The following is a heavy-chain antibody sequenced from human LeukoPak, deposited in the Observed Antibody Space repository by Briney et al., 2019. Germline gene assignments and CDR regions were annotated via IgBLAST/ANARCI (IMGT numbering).Heavy chain of an antibody. CDR1: GGSISSYY. V-gene: IGHV4-59*01. Sequence: SETLSLTCTVSGGSISSYYWNWIRQPPGKGLEWTGYIYYSGSTNYNPSLKSRVAISVDTSKNQFSLKLSSVTAADTAVYYCARVHPERDDYGDYYYYYYMDVWGKGTTVTVSS. J-gene: IGHJ6*03. D-gene: IGHD4-17*01. CDR3: ARVHPERDDYGDYYYYYYMDV. CDR2: IYYSGST.